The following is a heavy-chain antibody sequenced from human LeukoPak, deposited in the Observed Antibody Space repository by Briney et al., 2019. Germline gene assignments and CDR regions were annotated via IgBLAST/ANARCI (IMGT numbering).Heavy chain of an antibody. J-gene: IGHJ5*02. CDR3: ARPAGRGGTGYRNIWFDP. CDR2: IYPGDSDT. CDR1: GYTFTSYW. V-gene: IGHV5-51*01. Sequence: GESLKSSCKGSGYTFTSYWIAWVRQMPGKGLEWMGIIYPGDSDTRYSPSFQGQVTISADKSISTAYLQWSSLKASDTAMYYCARPAGRGGTGYRNIWFDPWGQGTLVTVSS. D-gene: IGHD3/OR15-3a*01.